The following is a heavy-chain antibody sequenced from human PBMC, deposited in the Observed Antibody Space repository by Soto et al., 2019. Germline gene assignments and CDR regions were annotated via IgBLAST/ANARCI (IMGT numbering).Heavy chain of an antibody. CDR3: ARGGELTKGNYYGMDV. CDR2: INHSGST. Sequence: SETLSLTCAFYGWSFSGYYWSWVRPPPGKGLEWIGEINHSGSTNYNPSLKSRVTISVDTSKNQFSLKLSSVTAADTAVYYCARGGELTKGNYYGMDVWGQGTTVTVSS. V-gene: IGHV4-34*01. CDR1: GWSFSGYY. D-gene: IGHD1-26*01. J-gene: IGHJ6*02.